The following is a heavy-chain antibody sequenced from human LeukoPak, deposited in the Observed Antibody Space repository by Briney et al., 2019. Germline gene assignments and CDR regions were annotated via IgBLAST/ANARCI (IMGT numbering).Heavy chain of an antibody. J-gene: IGHJ4*02. Sequence: ASMRVSCRASGFIFTDYFLHWVRQAPGQGLEWMGWINPGSGDTKYAQSFQGRVTMTRDTSISTAYMELSRLRSDDTAVYYCASVTYSSGTDFDYWGQGTLVTVSS. CDR2: INPGSGDT. CDR3: ASVTYSSGTDFDY. CDR1: GFIFTDYF. V-gene: IGHV1-2*02. D-gene: IGHD3-22*01.